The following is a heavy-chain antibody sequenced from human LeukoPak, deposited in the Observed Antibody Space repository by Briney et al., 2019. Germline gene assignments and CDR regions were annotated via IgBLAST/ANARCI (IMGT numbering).Heavy chain of an antibody. D-gene: IGHD3-10*01. V-gene: IGHV4-59*01. CDR3: ARNDFGAGSCHGY. J-gene: IGHJ4*02. CDR2: IYYSGNT. Sequence: SETLSLTCTVSGGSISFYYWSWIRQPPGKGLEWIGNIYYSGNTNYNPSLKSRVTISVETSKNQFFLNLSSVTAADTAVYYCARNDFGAGSCHGYWGQGTLVTVSS. CDR1: GGSISFYY.